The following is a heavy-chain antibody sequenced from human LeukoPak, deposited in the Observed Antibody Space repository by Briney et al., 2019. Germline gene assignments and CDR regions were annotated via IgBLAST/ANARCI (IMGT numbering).Heavy chain of an antibody. J-gene: IGHJ4*02. CDR1: GYTFTGYY. D-gene: IGHD3-16*02. Sequence: ASVKVSCKASGYTFTGYYMHWVRQAPGQGLEWMGWINPNSGGTNYAQKFQGRVTMTSDTSISTAYMELSRLRSDDTAVYYCARAGGVIVTFDYWGQGTLVTVSS. V-gene: IGHV1-2*02. CDR3: ARAGGVIVTFDY. CDR2: INPNSGGT.